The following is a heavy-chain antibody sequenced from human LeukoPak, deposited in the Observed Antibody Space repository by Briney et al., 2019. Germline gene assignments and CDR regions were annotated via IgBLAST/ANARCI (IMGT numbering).Heavy chain of an antibody. CDR2: ISTSGGRT. J-gene: IGHJ4*02. Sequence: GGYLRLSCAASGLTFRSCAMSWVRQAPGKGLEWVSAISTSGGRTFYADSVKGRFTISRDNSKNTLYLQMNSLKAEDTAIYYCAKDPTDFDSSGQTYFDYWGQGTLVTVSS. CDR1: GLTFRSCA. CDR3: AKDPTDFDSSGQTYFDY. D-gene: IGHD3-22*01. V-gene: IGHV3-23*01.